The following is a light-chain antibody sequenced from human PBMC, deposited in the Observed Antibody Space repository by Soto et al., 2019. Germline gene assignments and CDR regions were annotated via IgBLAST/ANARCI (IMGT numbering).Light chain of an antibody. CDR1: QSISSW. V-gene: IGKV1-5*01. Sequence: DIQMTQSPSTLSASVGDRVTITCRASQSISSWLAWYPQKPGKATKLLIYDASSLESGVPTRFSGSGSGTEFTLTISSLQPDDFATYYCQQYKSYSPRTVGQGTKVDSK. J-gene: IGKJ1*01. CDR2: DAS. CDR3: QQYKSYSPRT.